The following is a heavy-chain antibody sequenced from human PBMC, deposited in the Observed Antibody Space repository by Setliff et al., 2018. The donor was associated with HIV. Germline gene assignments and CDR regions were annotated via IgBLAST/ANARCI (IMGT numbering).Heavy chain of an antibody. CDR1: GFTFSVYG. V-gene: IGHV3-33*01. D-gene: IGHD2-21*02. J-gene: IGHJ4*02. CDR3: RWGLPYAIDY. CDR2: IWYDGGRK. Sequence: GGSLRLSCEGSGFTFSVYGMHWVRQAPGKGLEWVAVIWYDGGRKHYADSVKGRFTISRDDSNNTLYLQLNSLRAEDTAIYCMRWGLPYAIDYWGQGMLVTVSS.